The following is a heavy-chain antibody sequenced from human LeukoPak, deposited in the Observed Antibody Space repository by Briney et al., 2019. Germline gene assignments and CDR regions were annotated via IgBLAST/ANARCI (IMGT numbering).Heavy chain of an antibody. J-gene: IGHJ4*02. D-gene: IGHD1-26*01. CDR1: GYTFTSYA. Sequence: ASVKVSCKASGYTFTSYAMHWVRQAPGQRLEWTGWINAGNGNTKYSQKFQGRVTITRDTSASTAYMELSSLRSEDTAVYYCARAYGVGASSGLDYWGQGTLVTVSS. CDR3: ARAYGVGASSGLDY. CDR2: INAGNGNT. V-gene: IGHV1-3*01.